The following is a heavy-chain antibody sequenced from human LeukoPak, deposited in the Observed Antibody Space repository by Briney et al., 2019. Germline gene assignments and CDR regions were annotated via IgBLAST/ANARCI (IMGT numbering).Heavy chain of an antibody. J-gene: IGHJ3*02. V-gene: IGHV3-11*04. Sequence: GGSLRLSCAASGFTFSDYYMSWIRQAPGKGLEWVSYISSSGSTIYYADSVKGRFTISRDNAKNSLYLQMNSLRAEDTAVYYCASSIVGATPGAFDIWGQGTMVTVSS. D-gene: IGHD1-26*01. CDR3: ASSIVGATPGAFDI. CDR1: GFTFSDYY. CDR2: ISSSGSTI.